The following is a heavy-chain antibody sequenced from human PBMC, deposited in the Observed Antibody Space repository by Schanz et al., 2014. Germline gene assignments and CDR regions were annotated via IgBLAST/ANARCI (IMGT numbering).Heavy chain of an antibody. V-gene: IGHV3-23*01. CDR2: ISGSGGST. J-gene: IGHJ3*02. CDR1: GFTFSNYW. Sequence: EVQLLESGGGLVEPGGSLRLSCVASGFTFSNYWMTWVRQAPGKGLEWVSAISGSGGSTYYADSVKGRFTISRDNSKNTLYLQMNSLRAEDTAVYYCAKGRFGELSAFDIWGQGTMVTVSS. D-gene: IGHD3-10*01. CDR3: AKGRFGELSAFDI.